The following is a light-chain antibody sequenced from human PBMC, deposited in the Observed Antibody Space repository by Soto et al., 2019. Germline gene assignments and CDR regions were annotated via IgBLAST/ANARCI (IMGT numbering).Light chain of an antibody. V-gene: IGKV3-20*01. CDR1: QSVSSSY. CDR2: GAS. Sequence: IVMTQSPGTLSLSPGERATLSCRASQSVSSSYLAWYQQKPGQAPRLLIYGASSRATGIPDRFSGSGSGTDFTLTISRLEPEDFAVYYCQQYGSSPTFGGGTKV. J-gene: IGKJ4*01. CDR3: QQYGSSPT.